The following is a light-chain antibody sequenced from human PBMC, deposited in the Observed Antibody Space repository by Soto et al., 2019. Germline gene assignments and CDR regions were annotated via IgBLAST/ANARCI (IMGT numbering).Light chain of an antibody. CDR3: QHYNTYPIT. V-gene: IGKV1-16*02. CDR2: AAS. J-gene: IGKJ5*01. CDR1: QGISIY. Sequence: DIQMTQSPSSLSASVGDRVTITCRASQGISIYVAWFQQKPGKAPKSLIYAASSLRSGVPSKFTGSGSGTDFTLTISNLQPEDSATYYCQHYNTYPITFGQGTRLAI.